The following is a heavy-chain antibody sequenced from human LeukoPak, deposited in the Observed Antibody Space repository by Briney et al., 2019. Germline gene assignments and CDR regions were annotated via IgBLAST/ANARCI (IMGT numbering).Heavy chain of an antibody. CDR3: ARESVATITDQSFLFDY. V-gene: IGHV3-7*01. CDR2: IKQDGSEK. Sequence: GGSLRLSCAASGFTFSSYWMSWVRQAPGKGLEWVANIKQDGSEKYYVDSVKGRFTISRDNAKNSLYPQMNSLRAEDTAVYYCARESVATITDQSFLFDYWGQGTLVTVSS. CDR1: GFTFSSYW. J-gene: IGHJ4*02. D-gene: IGHD5-12*01.